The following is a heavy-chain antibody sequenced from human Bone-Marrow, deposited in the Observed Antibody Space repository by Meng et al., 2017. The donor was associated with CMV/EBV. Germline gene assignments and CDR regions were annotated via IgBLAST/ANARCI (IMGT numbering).Heavy chain of an antibody. D-gene: IGHD3-3*01. CDR1: GYTFTSYD. Sequence: ASVKVSCKASGYTFTSYDINWVRQATGQGLEWMGWMNPNSGNTGYAQKFQGRVTMTRNTSISTAYMELSSLRSEDTVVYYCARQGGYYDFWSGYHRYYYYGMDVWGQGTTVTVSS. CDR3: ARQGGYYDFWSGYHRYYYYGMDV. J-gene: IGHJ6*02. CDR2: MNPNSGNT. V-gene: IGHV1-8*02.